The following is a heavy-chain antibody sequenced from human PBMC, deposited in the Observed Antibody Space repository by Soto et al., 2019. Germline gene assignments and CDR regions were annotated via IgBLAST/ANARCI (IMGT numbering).Heavy chain of an antibody. Sequence: PSETLSLTCTVSGGSISSSSYYWGWIRQPPGKGLEWIGSIYYSGSTYYNPSLKSRVTISVDTSKNQFSLKLSSVTAADTAVYYCAGHAVALYYFDYWGQGTLVTV. J-gene: IGHJ4*02. CDR1: GGSISSSSYY. D-gene: IGHD6-19*01. CDR3: AGHAVALYYFDY. CDR2: IYYSGST. V-gene: IGHV4-39*01.